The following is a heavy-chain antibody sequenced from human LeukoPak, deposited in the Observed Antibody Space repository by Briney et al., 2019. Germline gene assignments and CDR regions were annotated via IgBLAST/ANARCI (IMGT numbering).Heavy chain of an antibody. V-gene: IGHV4-59*08. Sequence: SETLSLTCTVSGGSISSYYWSWIRQPPGKGLEWIGYIYYSGSTNYNPSLKSRVTISVDTSKNQFSLKLSSVTAADTAVYYCARHDMTTVIFDYWGRGTLVTVSS. CDR1: GGSISSYY. CDR2: IYYSGST. D-gene: IGHD4-17*01. J-gene: IGHJ4*02. CDR3: ARHDMTTVIFDY.